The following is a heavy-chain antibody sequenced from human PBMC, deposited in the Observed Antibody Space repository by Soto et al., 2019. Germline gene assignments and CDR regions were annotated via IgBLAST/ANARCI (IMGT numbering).Heavy chain of an antibody. CDR1: GGTFSSYA. Sequence: QVQLVQSGAEVKKTGSSVKVSCKASGGTFSSYAISWVRQAPGQGLEWMGWIIPIFGTANYAQKFQGRVTITADESTSTAYMELSSLRSEDTAVYYCARDRFPPLRYDSSGYYDYWGQGTLVTVSS. CDR3: ARDRFPPLRYDSSGYYDY. CDR2: IIPIFGTA. D-gene: IGHD3-22*01. J-gene: IGHJ4*02. V-gene: IGHV1-69*12.